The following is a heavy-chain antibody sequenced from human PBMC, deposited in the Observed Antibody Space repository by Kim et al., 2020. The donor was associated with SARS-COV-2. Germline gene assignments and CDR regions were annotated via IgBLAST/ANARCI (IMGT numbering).Heavy chain of an antibody. CDR3: ATTLVRGPDIFYWYFDL. Sequence: GGSLRLSCEASGFTFNTYFMAWVRQAPGKGLEWVSGISDSGTSIYYADSLRGRVSISIDNSKDTLYLQLINLRAEDTATYYCATTLVRGPDIFYWYFDLWGRGTLVTVSS. CDR1: GFTFNTYF. J-gene: IGHJ2*01. CDR2: ISDSGTSI. V-gene: IGHV3-23*01. D-gene: IGHD3-10*01.